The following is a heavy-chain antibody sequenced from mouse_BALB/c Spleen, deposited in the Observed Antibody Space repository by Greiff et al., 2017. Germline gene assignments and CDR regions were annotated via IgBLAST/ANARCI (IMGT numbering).Heavy chain of an antibody. Sequence: LQQPGSELVRPGASVKLSCKASGYTFTSYWMHWVKQRPGQGLEWIGNIYPGSGSTNYDEKFKSKATLTVDTSSSTAYMQLSSLTSEDSAVYYCTRNYYGYVGWYFDVWGAGTTVTVSS. CDR2: IYPGSGST. J-gene: IGHJ1*01. D-gene: IGHD1-2*01. CDR1: GYTFTSYW. CDR3: TRNYYGYVGWYFDV. V-gene: IGHV1S22*01.